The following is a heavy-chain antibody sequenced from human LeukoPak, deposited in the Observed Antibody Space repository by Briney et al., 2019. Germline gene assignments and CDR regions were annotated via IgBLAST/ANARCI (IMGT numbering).Heavy chain of an antibody. V-gene: IGHV3-53*01. CDR3: ARVDPEWQWLGYYFDY. Sequence: GGSLRLSCAASGFTFSSYSMNWVRQAPGKGLEWVSVIHSEGSTYYADSVKGRFTISRDISKNTVYLQMNSLRAEDTAVYYCARVDPEWQWLGYYFDYWGQGTLVTVSS. CDR2: IHSEGST. D-gene: IGHD6-19*01. CDR1: GFTFSSYS. J-gene: IGHJ4*02.